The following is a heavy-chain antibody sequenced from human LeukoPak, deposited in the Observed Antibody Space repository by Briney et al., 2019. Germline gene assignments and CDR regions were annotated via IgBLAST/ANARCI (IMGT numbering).Heavy chain of an antibody. CDR1: GGSFSGYY. CDR2: INHSGST. CDR3: ARGVSVTWGYYYYYYYMDV. Sequence: SEALSLTCAVYGGSFSGYYWSWIRQPPGKGLEWIGEINHSGSTNYNPSLKSRVTISVDTSKNQFSLKLSSVTAADTAVYYCARGVSVTWGYYYYYYYMDVWGKGTTVTVSS. D-gene: IGHD4-23*01. J-gene: IGHJ6*03. V-gene: IGHV4-34*01.